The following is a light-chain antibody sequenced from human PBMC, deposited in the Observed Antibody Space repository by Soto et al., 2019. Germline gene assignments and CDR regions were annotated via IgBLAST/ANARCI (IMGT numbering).Light chain of an antibody. CDR1: SSNIGAGYD. V-gene: IGLV1-40*01. J-gene: IGLJ3*02. CDR2: GNS. CDR3: QSYDSSLSVWV. Sequence: QSVLTQPPSVSGAPGQRVTISCTGSSSNIGAGYDVHWYQQLPGTAPKVLIYGNSNRPSGVPDRFSGSKSGTLASLAITGLQAEDEADYYCQSYDSSLSVWVFGGGTKVTVL.